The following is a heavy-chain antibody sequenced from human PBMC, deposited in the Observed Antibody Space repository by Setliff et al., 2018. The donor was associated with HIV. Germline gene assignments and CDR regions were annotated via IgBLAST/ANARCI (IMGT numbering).Heavy chain of an antibody. CDR3: ARDREAGDWYFDL. CDR2: ISAYNGNI. Sequence: VKVSCKASGYIFSSYGISWVRQAPGQGLEWMGWISAYNGNINYAQKFQGRATMTTDTSTSTAHMELRSLRSDDTAVYYCARDREAGDWYFDLWGRGTLVTVSS. V-gene: IGHV1-18*01. D-gene: IGHD6-13*01. CDR1: GYIFSSYG. J-gene: IGHJ2*01.